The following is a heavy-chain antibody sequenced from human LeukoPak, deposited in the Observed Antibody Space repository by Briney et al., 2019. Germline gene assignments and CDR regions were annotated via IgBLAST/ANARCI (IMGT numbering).Heavy chain of an antibody. CDR1: GYTFTSYG. D-gene: IGHD5-18*01. CDR3: ARDLGWRGQLWLPGDY. CDR2: ISAYNGNT. Sequence: ASVTVSCKASGYTFTSYGISWVRQAPGQGLEWMGWISAYNGNTNHAQKLQGRVTMTTDTSTSTAYMELRSLRSDDTAVYYCARDLGWRGQLWLPGDYWGQGTLVTVSS. V-gene: IGHV1-18*01. J-gene: IGHJ4*02.